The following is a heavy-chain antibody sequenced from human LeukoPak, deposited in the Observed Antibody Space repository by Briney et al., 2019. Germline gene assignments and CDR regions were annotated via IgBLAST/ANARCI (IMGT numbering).Heavy chain of an antibody. CDR2: IIPIFGTA. Sequence: VASVKVSCKASGGTFSSYAISWVRQAPGQGLEWMGGIIPIFGTANYAQEFQGRVTITTDESTSTAYMELSSLRSEDTAVYYCARVNPSYSSSREYWYFDLWGRGTLVTVSS. D-gene: IGHD6-13*01. J-gene: IGHJ2*01. V-gene: IGHV1-69*05. CDR3: ARVNPSYSSSREYWYFDL. CDR1: GGTFSSYA.